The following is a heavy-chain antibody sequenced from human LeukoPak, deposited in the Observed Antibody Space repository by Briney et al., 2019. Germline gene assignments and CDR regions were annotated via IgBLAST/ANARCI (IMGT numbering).Heavy chain of an antibody. CDR3: ARARVGATLAVY. V-gene: IGHV4-4*02. CDR1: GGSISSNNW. Sequence: NPSETLSLTCAVSGGSISSNNWWIWVRQSPEKGLEWIGEIYHDGSTNYNPSLKSRVTISMDKSKNQLSLKLNFVTAADTAVYYCARARVGATLAVYWGQGTLVTVSS. CDR2: IYHDGST. D-gene: IGHD1-26*01. J-gene: IGHJ4*02.